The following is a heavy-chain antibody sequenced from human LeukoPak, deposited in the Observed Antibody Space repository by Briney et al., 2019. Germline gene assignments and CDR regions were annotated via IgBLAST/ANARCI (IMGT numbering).Heavy chain of an antibody. CDR3: ARESPTTVPEGYFDY. J-gene: IGHJ4*02. D-gene: IGHD4-17*01. CDR1: GFIFSNCW. V-gene: IGHV3-21*01. CDR2: ISSSSSYI. Sequence: GGSLRLSCETSGFIFSNCWMTWVRQAPGKGLEWVSSISSSSSYIYYADSVKGRFTISRDNAKNSLYLQMNSLRAEDTAVYYCARESPTTVPEGYFDYWGQGTLVTVSS.